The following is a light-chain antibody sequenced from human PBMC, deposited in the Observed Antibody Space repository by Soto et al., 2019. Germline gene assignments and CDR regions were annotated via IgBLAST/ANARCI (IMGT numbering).Light chain of an antibody. CDR1: SSDVGGCKY. J-gene: IGLJ3*02. Sequence: QSALTQPASVSGSPGQSITISCTGTSSDVGGCKYVSWYQQHPGKAPKLMIYEVNNRPSGVSNRFSGSKSGNTATLTISGLQAEDEAYYYCSSCTGSDTLVFGGGTQLTVL. V-gene: IGLV2-14*01. CDR3: SSCTGSDTLV. CDR2: EVN.